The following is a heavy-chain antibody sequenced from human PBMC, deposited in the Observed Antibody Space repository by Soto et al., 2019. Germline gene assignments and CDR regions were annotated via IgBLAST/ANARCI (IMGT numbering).Heavy chain of an antibody. V-gene: IGHV4-31*03. CDR2: IYYSGST. CDR3: ARDSYDSSGHDAFDI. D-gene: IGHD3-22*01. CDR1: GGSISSGGYY. J-gene: IGHJ3*02. Sequence: SETLSLTCTVSGGSISSGGYYWSWIRQHPGKGLEWIGYIYYSGSTYYNPSLKSRVTISVDTSKNQFSLKLSSVTAADTAVYYCARDSYDSSGHDAFDIWGQGTMVTVSS.